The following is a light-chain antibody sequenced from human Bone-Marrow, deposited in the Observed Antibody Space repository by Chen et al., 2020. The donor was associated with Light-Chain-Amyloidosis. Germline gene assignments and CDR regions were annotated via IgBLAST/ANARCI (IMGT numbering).Light chain of an antibody. CDR2: AAS. Sequence: DIQMTQSPSSLSASVGDRVTITCRASQSIGNYLNWYQQIPGKAPRLLIYAASSLQSGVPSRFSGSGFGTDFSLTISSLQPEDFATYYCQQSFISLLRFTFGPGTKVDT. CDR1: QSIGNY. V-gene: IGKV1-39*01. J-gene: IGKJ3*01. CDR3: QQSFISLLRFT.